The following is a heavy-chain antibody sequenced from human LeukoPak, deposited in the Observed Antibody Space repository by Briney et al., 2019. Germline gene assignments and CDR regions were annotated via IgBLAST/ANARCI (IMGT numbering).Heavy chain of an antibody. Sequence: SETLSLTCTVSGGSISGYYWTWIRQPAGKGLEWIGRINTSGSTNYNPSLESRVTMSVDTSKNQFSLKLSSVTAADTAVYYCARSDFWSAYYNYWGQGTLVTVSS. V-gene: IGHV4-4*07. D-gene: IGHD3-3*01. CDR2: INTSGST. J-gene: IGHJ4*02. CDR3: ARSDFWSAYYNY. CDR1: GGSISGYY.